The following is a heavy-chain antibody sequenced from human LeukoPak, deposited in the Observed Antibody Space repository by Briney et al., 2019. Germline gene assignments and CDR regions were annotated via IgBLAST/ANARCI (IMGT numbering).Heavy chain of an antibody. J-gene: IGHJ4*02. V-gene: IGHV5-51*01. CDR3: ARSTALYPFNY. CDR1: RHSFPTYW. D-gene: IGHD2-21*02. CDR2: LYPGDSDT. Sequence: GQSLKISCKGYRHSFPTYWIGWVRQMPGKGMEWMGFLYPGDSDTRYSPSFQGRVTPSADKSMNTAYVQLSSLQASDTAVYYCARSTALYPFNYWGRGTLVTVSS.